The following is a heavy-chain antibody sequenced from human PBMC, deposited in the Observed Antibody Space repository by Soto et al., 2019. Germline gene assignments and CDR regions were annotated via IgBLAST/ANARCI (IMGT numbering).Heavy chain of an antibody. CDR3: AREEWFGEFGYFDY. J-gene: IGHJ4*02. CDR1: GGSISSYY. V-gene: IGHV4-59*01. CDR2: IYYSGST. Sequence: SETLSLTCTVFGGSISSYYWSWIRQPPGKGLEWIGYIYYSGSTNYNPSLKSRVTISVDTSKNQFSLKLSSVTAADTAVYYCAREEWFGEFGYFDYWGQGTLVTVSS. D-gene: IGHD3-10*01.